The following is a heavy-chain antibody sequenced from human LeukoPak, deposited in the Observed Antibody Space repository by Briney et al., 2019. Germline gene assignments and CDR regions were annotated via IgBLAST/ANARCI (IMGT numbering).Heavy chain of an antibody. Sequence: ASVKVSCKASGYTFTSYDINWVRQATGQGLEWMGWMNPNSGNTGYAQKFQGRVTMTRNTSISTAYMELSSLRSEDTAVYYCARGNYDFWSGYRATYYYYYGMDVWGQGTTVTVSS. V-gene: IGHV1-8*01. CDR2: MNPNSGNT. D-gene: IGHD3-3*01. CDR1: GYTFTSYD. CDR3: ARGNYDFWSGYRATYYYYYGMDV. J-gene: IGHJ6*02.